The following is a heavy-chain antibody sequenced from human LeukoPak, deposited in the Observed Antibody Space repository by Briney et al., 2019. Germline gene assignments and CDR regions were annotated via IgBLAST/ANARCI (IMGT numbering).Heavy chain of an antibody. V-gene: IGHV3-7*01. D-gene: IGHD6-19*01. CDR3: ARYGNGEWLAHYAFDS. CDR2: INPDGSEK. J-gene: IGHJ3*02. Sequence: GGSLRLSCAASGFSLRNYWMSWVRQAPGKGPEWVANINPDGSEKYYVDSVKGRFAISRDNAENSLYLQMNNPRAEDTAVYYCARYGNGEWLAHYAFDSWGQGTMVTVSS. CDR1: GFSLRNYW.